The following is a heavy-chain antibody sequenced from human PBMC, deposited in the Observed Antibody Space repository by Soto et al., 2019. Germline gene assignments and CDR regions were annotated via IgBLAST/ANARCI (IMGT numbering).Heavy chain of an antibody. CDR2: INHSGST. CDR1: GGSFSGYY. V-gene: IGHV4-34*01. J-gene: IGHJ4*02. CDR3: ARDKGSSQVDY. Sequence: SETLSLTCAVYGGSFSGYYWTWIRQPPGTGLEWIGEINHSGSTNYNPSLKSRVTISVDTSKNQFSLKLTSVTAADTAVYYCARDKGSSQVDYRGQGTLVTVSS.